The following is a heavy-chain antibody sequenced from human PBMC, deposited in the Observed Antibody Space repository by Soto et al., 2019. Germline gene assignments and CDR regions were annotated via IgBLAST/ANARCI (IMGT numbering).Heavy chain of an antibody. V-gene: IGHV3-21*01. CDR2: ISSSSSYI. Sequence: GGSLRVSCAASGFTFSSYSMNWVRQAQGKGLEWVSSISSSSSYIYYADSVKGRFTISRDNAKNSLYLQMNSLRAEDTAVYYCASTMVRGVIPYDAFDIWGQGTMVTVSS. CDR3: ASTMVRGVIPYDAFDI. CDR1: GFTFSSYS. J-gene: IGHJ3*02. D-gene: IGHD3-10*01.